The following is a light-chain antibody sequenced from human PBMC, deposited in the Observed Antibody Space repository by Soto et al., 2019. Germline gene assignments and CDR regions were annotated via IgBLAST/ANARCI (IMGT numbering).Light chain of an antibody. CDR2: DAS. CDR1: QTVSSY. CDR3: QQRSNWPREIT. V-gene: IGKV3-11*01. J-gene: IGKJ5*01. Sequence: EIVLTPSPVTLSLSPGERATLSCRAIQTVSSYLAWYQQKPGQAPRLLIYDASNRATGIPARFSGSGSGTDFTLTISSREPEDFAVYYCQQRSNWPREITFGQGTRLEIK.